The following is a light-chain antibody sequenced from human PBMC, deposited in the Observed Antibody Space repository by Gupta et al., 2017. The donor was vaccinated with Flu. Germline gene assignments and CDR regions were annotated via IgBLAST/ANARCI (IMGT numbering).Light chain of an antibody. CDR3: CSNGATNV. Sequence: SALTHPRSVSGSPGQSVAISCTGTSSDVGAYDYVSWYQQHTGQAPKLIIYDGNKRPSGVPDGFTGAKSGNTASLTISGLQPEDEDDYHCCSNGATNVFGGGTRLTVL. CDR2: DGN. J-gene: IGLJ3*02. CDR1: SSDVGAYDY. V-gene: IGLV2-11*01.